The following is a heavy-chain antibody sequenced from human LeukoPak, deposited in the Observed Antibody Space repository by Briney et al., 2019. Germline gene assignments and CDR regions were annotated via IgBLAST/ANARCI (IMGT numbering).Heavy chain of an antibody. Sequence: ASVKVSCKASGGTFSSYAISWVRQAPGQGLEWMGGIIPIFGTANYAQKFQGRVTITADESTSTAYMELSSLRSEDTAVYYCARDGYSYGMDYYYYMDVWGKGTTVTVSS. CDR1: GGTFSSYA. J-gene: IGHJ6*03. CDR3: ARDGYSYGMDYYYYMDV. CDR2: IIPIFGTA. V-gene: IGHV1-69*13. D-gene: IGHD5-18*01.